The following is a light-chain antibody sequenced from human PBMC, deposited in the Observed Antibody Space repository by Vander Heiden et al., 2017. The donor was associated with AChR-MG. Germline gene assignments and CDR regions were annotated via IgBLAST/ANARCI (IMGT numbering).Light chain of an antibody. V-gene: IGLV1-40*01. CDR3: QSFDTRRRALV. Sequence: QSVLTQPPSVSGAPGQSVTISCTGSDSNIGANYDVPWYTQLPGEDPNLLIFGYNSRLSGVPDRFSGSRSGASASLAITGIQPEDEADYYCQSFDTRRRALVFGGGTRLTVL. J-gene: IGLJ3*02. CDR2: GYN. CDR1: DSNIGANYD.